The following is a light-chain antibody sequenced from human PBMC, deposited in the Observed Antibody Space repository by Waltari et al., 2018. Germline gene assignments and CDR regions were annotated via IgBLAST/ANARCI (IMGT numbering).Light chain of an antibody. J-gene: IGKJ1*01. V-gene: IGKV2D-29*02. Sequence: DIVMTQTPLSLPVTPGEPASISCRSSQSLLHSNGNTYLHWYLQKPGQSPRLLIYKATNRESGVPDRFSGSGSGTDFTLKISRVEPEDVGIYYCMQSTKDPWTFGQGTKVEIK. CDR2: KAT. CDR1: QSLLHSNGNTY. CDR3: MQSTKDPWT.